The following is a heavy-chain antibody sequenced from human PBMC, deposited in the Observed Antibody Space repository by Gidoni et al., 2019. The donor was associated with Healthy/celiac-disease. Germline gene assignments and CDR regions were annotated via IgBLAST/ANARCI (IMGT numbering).Heavy chain of an antibody. D-gene: IGHD6-19*01. CDR1: GFTFDDYT. Sequence: EVQLVESGGVVVQPGGSRRRSCAASGFTFDDYTMHWVRQAPGKGLEWVSLISWDGGSTYYADSVKGRFTISRDNSKNSLYLQMNSLRTEDTALYYCAKDIRSDSSGWYYFDYWGQGTLVTVSS. J-gene: IGHJ4*02. CDR3: AKDIRSDSSGWYYFDY. CDR2: ISWDGGST. V-gene: IGHV3-43*01.